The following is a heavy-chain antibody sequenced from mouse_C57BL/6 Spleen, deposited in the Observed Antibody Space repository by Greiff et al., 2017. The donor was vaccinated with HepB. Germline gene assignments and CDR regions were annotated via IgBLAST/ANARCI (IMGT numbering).Heavy chain of an antibody. CDR2: IYPRSGNT. CDR1: GYTFTSYG. Sequence: QVQLQQSGAELARPGASVKLSCKASGYTFTSYGISWVKQRTGQGLEWIGEIYPRSGNTYYNEKFKGKATLTADKSSSTAYMELRSLTSEDSAVYFCARGFPDYYGSSYWYFDVWGTGTTVTVSS. CDR3: ARGFPDYYGSSYWYFDV. J-gene: IGHJ1*03. V-gene: IGHV1-81*01. D-gene: IGHD1-1*01.